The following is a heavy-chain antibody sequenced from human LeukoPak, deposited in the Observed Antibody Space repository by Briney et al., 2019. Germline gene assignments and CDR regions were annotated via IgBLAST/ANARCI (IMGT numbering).Heavy chain of an antibody. CDR3: AKGSYSSGSNYFDY. D-gene: IGHD6-19*01. CDR2: ISWSSGSI. Sequence: GRSLRLSCAASGFTFDDYAMHWVRQAPGKGLDWVSGISWSSGSIGYADSEKGRFTISRDNAKNSLYLQMNSLRAEDMALYYCAKGSYSSGSNYFDYWGQGTLVTVSS. V-gene: IGHV3-9*03. J-gene: IGHJ4*02. CDR1: GFTFDDYA.